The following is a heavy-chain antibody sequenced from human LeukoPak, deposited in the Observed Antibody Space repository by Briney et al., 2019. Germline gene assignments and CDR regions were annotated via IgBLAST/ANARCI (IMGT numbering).Heavy chain of an antibody. CDR1: GYTFTSYY. J-gene: IGHJ6*03. Sequence: ASVKVSCKASGYTFTSYYMNWVRQAPGQGLEWMGWINPNTGGTNYAQRSQGRVTMTRDTSISTAFMELSRLTSDDTAVYYCARWNIVVVPSARDYYYYMDVWGKGTTVTISS. CDR2: INPNTGGT. V-gene: IGHV1-2*02. D-gene: IGHD2-2*01. CDR3: ARWNIVVVPSARDYYYYMDV.